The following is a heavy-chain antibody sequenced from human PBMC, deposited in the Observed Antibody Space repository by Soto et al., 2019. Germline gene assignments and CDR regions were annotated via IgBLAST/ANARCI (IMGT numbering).Heavy chain of an antibody. J-gene: IGHJ4*02. V-gene: IGHV3-23*01. Sequence: PGGSLRLSCAASGFTFSSYAMSWVRQAPGKGLEWVSAISGSGGSTYYADSVKGRFTISRDNSKNTLYLQMNSLRAEDTAVYYCAKWDLDYGDIKYYFDYWGQGTLVTVSS. CDR3: AKWDLDYGDIKYYFDY. CDR2: ISGSGGST. CDR1: GFTFSSYA. D-gene: IGHD4-17*01.